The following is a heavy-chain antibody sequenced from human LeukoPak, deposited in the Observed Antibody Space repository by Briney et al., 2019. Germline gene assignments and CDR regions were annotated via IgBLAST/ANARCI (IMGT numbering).Heavy chain of an antibody. J-gene: IGHJ4*02. V-gene: IGHV3-30-3*01. D-gene: IGHD3-10*01. CDR2: ISNDGNNK. CDR1: GFAFSSYA. CDR3: ARDPVSIGSRMNSDY. Sequence: GGSLGLSCAASGFAFSSYAMHWVRQAPGKGLEWVALISNDGNNKYHADSVKGRFTISRDNSKKSLYLQMNSLRPEDTALYYCARDPVSIGSRMNSDYWGQGTLVTVSS.